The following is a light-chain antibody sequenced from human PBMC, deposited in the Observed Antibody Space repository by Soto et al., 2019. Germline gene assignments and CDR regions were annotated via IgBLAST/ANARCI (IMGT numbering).Light chain of an antibody. Sequence: DLQMTQSPSTLPSSLGDSVTITCRASQSISNWLAWYQQKPGTAPKVLIYHAYNLQSGVPSRFSGSGSGTDFTLTISSLQPEDVATYYGQRTYNAPSWTXGQGTKVDIK. V-gene: IGKV1-5*01. J-gene: IGKJ1*01. CDR2: HAY. CDR1: QSISNW. CDR3: QRTYNAPSWT.